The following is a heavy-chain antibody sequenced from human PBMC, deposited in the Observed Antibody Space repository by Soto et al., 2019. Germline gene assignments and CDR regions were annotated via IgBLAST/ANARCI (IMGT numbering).Heavy chain of an antibody. Sequence: EVQLVESGGGLVQPGGSLRLSCAASGFTFSSYSMNWVRQAPGKGLEWVSYISSSSSTIYYADSVKGRFTISRDKAKNSLYLQMSSLRAEDTAVYYCAIAPSGPGVPAAKGFDYWGQGTLVTVSS. D-gene: IGHD2-2*01. CDR2: ISSSSSTI. J-gene: IGHJ4*02. CDR1: GFTFSSYS. CDR3: AIAPSGPGVPAAKGFDY. V-gene: IGHV3-48*01.